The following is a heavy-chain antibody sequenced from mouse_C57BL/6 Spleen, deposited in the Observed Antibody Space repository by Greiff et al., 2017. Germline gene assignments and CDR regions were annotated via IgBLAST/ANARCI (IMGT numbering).Heavy chain of an antibody. CDR3: ASLYCSSYEGYYAMDY. CDR1: GYTFTGYW. CDR2: ILPGSGST. D-gene: IGHD1-1*01. Sequence: QVQLKQSGAELMKPGASVKLSCKATGYTFTGYWIEWVKQRPGHGLEWIGEILPGSGSTNYNEKFKGKATFTADTSSNTAYMQLSSLTPEYSAIYFCASLYCSSYEGYYAMDYWGQGTSVTVSS. V-gene: IGHV1-9*01. J-gene: IGHJ4*01.